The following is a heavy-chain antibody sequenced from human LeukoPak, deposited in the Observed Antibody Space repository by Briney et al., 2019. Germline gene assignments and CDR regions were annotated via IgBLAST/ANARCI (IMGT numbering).Heavy chain of an antibody. CDR2: ISGSGGST. CDR3: AKHLREIKDIVVVVAATPDY. V-gene: IGHV3-23*01. Sequence: GGSLRLSCAASGFTFSSYAMSWVRQAPGKGLEWVSAISGSGGSTYYADSVKGRFTISRDNSKNTLYLQMNGLRAEDTAVYYCAKHLREIKDIVVVVAATPDYWGQGTLVTVSS. CDR1: GFTFSSYA. D-gene: IGHD2-15*01. J-gene: IGHJ4*02.